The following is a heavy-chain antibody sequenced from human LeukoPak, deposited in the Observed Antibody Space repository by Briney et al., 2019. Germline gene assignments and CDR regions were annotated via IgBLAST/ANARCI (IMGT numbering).Heavy chain of an antibody. CDR1: GFTFSNFG. CDR3: AKVEMSTSPGGIDY. Sequence: GGSLRLSCAASGFTFSNFGMHWVRQAPGKGLEWVTFIRYDGTNEYYADSVKGRFTISRDNSKNTLYLQMNSLRVEDTAIYYCAKVEMSTSPGGIDYWGQGTLVTVSS. V-gene: IGHV3-30*02. CDR2: IRYDGTNE. J-gene: IGHJ4*02. D-gene: IGHD5-24*01.